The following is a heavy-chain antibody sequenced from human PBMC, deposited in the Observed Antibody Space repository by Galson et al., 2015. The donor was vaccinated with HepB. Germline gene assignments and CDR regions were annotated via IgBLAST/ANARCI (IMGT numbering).Heavy chain of an antibody. D-gene: IGHD6-19*01. CDR1: GYTFTGYY. Sequence: SVKVSCKASGYTFTGYYMHWVRQAPGQGLEWMGWINPNSGGTNYAQKFQGRVTMTRDTSISTAYMELGRLRSDDTAVYYCARGSSGWYSVVDYWGQGTLVTVSS. J-gene: IGHJ4*02. CDR3: ARGSSGWYSVVDY. CDR2: INPNSGGT. V-gene: IGHV1-2*02.